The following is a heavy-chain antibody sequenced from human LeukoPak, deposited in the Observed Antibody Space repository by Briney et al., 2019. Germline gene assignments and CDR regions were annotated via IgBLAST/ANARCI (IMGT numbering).Heavy chain of an antibody. D-gene: IGHD5-12*01. J-gene: IGHJ4*02. V-gene: IGHV3-74*03. CDR3: AREGRVSGYDFDC. CDR1: GFTFSSYW. Sequence: GGSLRLSCAASGFTFSSYWMHWVRQAPGKGLVWDSRINSDGSSITYADSVKGRFTISGDNAKNTLYLQMNSLRVEDTAVYYCAREGRVSGYDFDCWGQGTLVTVSS. CDR2: INSDGSSI.